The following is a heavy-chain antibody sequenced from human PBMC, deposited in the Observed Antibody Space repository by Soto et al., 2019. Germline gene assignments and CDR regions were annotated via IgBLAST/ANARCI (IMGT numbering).Heavy chain of an antibody. CDR1: GFTFSSYG. D-gene: IGHD2-2*01. J-gene: IGHJ4*02. CDR3: AKDRKGYCSSTSCPVNFDY. CDR2: ISYDGSNK. V-gene: IGHV3-30*18. Sequence: GSLRLSCAASGFTFSSYGMHWVRQAPGKGLEWVAVISYDGSNKYYADSVKGRFTISRDNSKNTLYLQMNSLRAEDTAVYYCAKDRKGYCSSTSCPVNFDYWGQGTLVTVSS.